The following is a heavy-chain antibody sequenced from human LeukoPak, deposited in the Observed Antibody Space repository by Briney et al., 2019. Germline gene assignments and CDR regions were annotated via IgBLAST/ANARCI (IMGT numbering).Heavy chain of an antibody. V-gene: IGHV3-23*01. CDR1: GFTFRSYG. CDR2: TSSSDAGK. D-gene: IGHD2-15*01. CDR3: AKAPVTSCRGAFCYPFDS. Sequence: GGSLRLSCAASGFTFRSYGMSWVRQAPGKGLEWVSATSSSDAGKYYADSVRGRFTISRDNSRNTMYLQMNSLRVEDAAVYYCAKAPVTSCRGAFCYPFDSWGQGTLVTVSS. J-gene: IGHJ4*02.